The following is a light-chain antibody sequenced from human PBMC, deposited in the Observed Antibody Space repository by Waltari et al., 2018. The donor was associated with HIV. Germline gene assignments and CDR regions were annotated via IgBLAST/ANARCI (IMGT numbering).Light chain of an antibody. CDR1: SDLCDYKS. Sequence: QPASVSGSPGQSITISCTGTSDLCDYKSVSWYQHHPGKAPKVIIYEVNNRPSGVSSRFSGSISGNTASLTISGLQAEDEADYFCTSYISSASPEFGGGTKVTVL. CDR2: EVN. CDR3: TSYISSASPE. J-gene: IGLJ3*02. V-gene: IGLV2-14*01.